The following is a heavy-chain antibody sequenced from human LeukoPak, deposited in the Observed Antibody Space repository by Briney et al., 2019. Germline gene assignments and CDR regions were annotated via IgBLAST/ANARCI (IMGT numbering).Heavy chain of an antibody. CDR3: ATDLEYCSGGSCPAQH. CDR2: INAGNGNT. J-gene: IGHJ1*01. D-gene: IGHD2-15*01. V-gene: IGHV1-3*01. CDR1: GYTFINFA. Sequence: ASVKVSCKASGYTFINFAINWGRQAPGQRPEWMGWINAGNGNTKYSQKFQGRVTMTEDTSTDTAYMELSSLRSEDTAVYYCATDLEYCSGGSCPAQHWGQGTLVTVSS.